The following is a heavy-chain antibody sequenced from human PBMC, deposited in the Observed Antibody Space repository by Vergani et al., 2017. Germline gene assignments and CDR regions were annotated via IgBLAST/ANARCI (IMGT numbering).Heavy chain of an antibody. CDR3: ARVGGYCSGGSCYRYYYYGMDV. V-gene: IGHV4-61*01. Sequence: QLQESGPGLVKPSATLSLTCSVSGASIRSSNYYWSWIRQPPGKGLEWIGYIYYSGSTNYNPSLKSRVTISVDTSKNQFSLKLSSVTAADTAVYYCARVGGYCSGGSCYRYYYYGMDVWGQGTTVTVSS. D-gene: IGHD2-15*01. CDR2: IYYSGST. J-gene: IGHJ6*02. CDR1: GASIRSSNYY.